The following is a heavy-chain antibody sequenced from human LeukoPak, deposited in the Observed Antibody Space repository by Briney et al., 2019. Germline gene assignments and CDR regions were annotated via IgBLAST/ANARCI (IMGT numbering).Heavy chain of an antibody. CDR3: ARSWGSLGGFDY. Sequence: GGSLRLSCAASGFTFSSYAMVWVRQAPGKELEWVSAISGSGGSTHYADSVKGRFTISRDNSKNTLYLQMNSLRAEDTAVYYCARSWGSLGGFDYWGQGTLVTVSS. J-gene: IGHJ4*02. CDR1: GFTFSSYA. D-gene: IGHD7-27*01. CDR2: ISGSGGST. V-gene: IGHV3-23*01.